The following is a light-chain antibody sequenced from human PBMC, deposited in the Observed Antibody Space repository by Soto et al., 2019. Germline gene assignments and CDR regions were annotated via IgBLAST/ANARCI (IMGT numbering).Light chain of an antibody. CDR3: CSYAGSFTWV. V-gene: IGLV2-11*01. Sequence: QSVLTQPASVSGSPGQSITVSCTGTSSDVGGYNYVSWYQQHPGKAPKLMIYTVSNRPLGVPDRFSASKSGNTASLTISGLQTEDEADYYCCSYAGSFTWVFGGGTKVTVL. CDR2: TVS. CDR1: SSDVGGYNY. J-gene: IGLJ3*02.